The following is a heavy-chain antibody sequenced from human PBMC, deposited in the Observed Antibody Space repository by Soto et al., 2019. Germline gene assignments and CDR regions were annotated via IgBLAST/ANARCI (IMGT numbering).Heavy chain of an antibody. J-gene: IGHJ4*02. CDR3: ARSLLNVILPLAY. D-gene: IGHD3-3*02. CDR2: INTLSGDT. CDR1: GYTFSGYY. Sequence: QVQLVQSGAEVKKPGASVKVSCKASGYTFSGYYMHWVRQAPGQGLEWMGWINTLSGDTSFPQKFQGRLAMTRDTSIATAFMEVSRLTSDDTAIYYCARSLLNVILPLAYWGQGTLVSVSS. V-gene: IGHV1-2*02.